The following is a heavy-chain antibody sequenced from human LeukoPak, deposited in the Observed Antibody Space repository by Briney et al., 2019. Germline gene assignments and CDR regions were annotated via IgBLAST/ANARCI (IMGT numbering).Heavy chain of an antibody. CDR3: ARAGPYCSSTSCYPLSWFDP. D-gene: IGHD2-2*01. J-gene: IGHJ5*02. CDR2: INPSGGST. V-gene: IGHV1-46*01. CDR1: GYTFTSYY. Sequence: ASVKVSCKASGYTFTSYYMHWVRQAPGQGLEWMGIINPSGGSTSYAQKFQGRVTMTRDMSTSTVYMELSSLRSEDTAVYYCARAGPYCSSTSCYPLSWFDPWGQGTLVTVSS.